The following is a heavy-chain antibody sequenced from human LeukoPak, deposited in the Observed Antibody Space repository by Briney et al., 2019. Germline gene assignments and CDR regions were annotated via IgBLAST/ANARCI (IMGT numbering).Heavy chain of an antibody. J-gene: IGHJ4*02. V-gene: IGHV6-1*01. CDR3: ARDPGACSGGSCYPGYYFDY. D-gene: IGHD2-15*01. CDR2: TYYRSKWYN. Sequence: SQTLSLTCAISGDSVSSNSAAWDWIRQSPSRGLECLGRTYYRSKWYNEYAVSVKSRITIKPETSKNLSSMQLNSVTPEDTAVYYCARDPGACSGGSCYPGYYFDYWGQGTLVTVSS. CDR1: GDSVSSNSAA.